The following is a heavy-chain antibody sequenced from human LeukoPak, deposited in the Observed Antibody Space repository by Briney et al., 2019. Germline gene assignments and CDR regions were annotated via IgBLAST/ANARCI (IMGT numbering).Heavy chain of an antibody. V-gene: IGHV5-51*01. Sequence: GESLKISCKGSGYSFTNYWIGWVRQMPGKGLEWMGIIYPGDSDTRYSPSFQGQVTISADKSISTAYLQWSSLKASDTAMYYCARSRGYCSGGSCYSADDSFDIWGQGTMVTVSS. CDR3: ARSRGYCSGGSCYSADDSFDI. CDR2: IYPGDSDT. D-gene: IGHD2-15*01. CDR1: GYSFTNYW. J-gene: IGHJ3*02.